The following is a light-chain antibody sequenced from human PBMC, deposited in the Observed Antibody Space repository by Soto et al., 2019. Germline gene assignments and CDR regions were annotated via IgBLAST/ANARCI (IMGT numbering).Light chain of an antibody. CDR1: QSVRNN. J-gene: IGKJ1*01. CDR2: DAS. CDR3: QQSNSWPRT. Sequence: EIVMTQSPATLSVSPGERATLSCGASQSVRNNLAWYQQKPGQTPRLLIYDASSRATGVPATFIGSGSGTAFTLTISSLQSEDSAVYYCQQSNSWPRTFGQGTKV. V-gene: IGKV3-15*01.